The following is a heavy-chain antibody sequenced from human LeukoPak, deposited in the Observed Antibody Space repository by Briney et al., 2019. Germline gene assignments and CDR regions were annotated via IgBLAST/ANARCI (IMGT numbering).Heavy chain of an antibody. CDR1: GFTFSSYA. Sequence: RPGGSLRLSCAASGFTFSSYAMHWVRQAPGKGLEWVAVISYDGSNKYYADSVKGRFTISRDNSKNTLYLQMNSLRAEDTAVYYCAKDLVVGWFGELSIDYWGQGTLVTVSS. CDR2: ISYDGSNK. D-gene: IGHD3-10*01. V-gene: IGHV3-30*04. J-gene: IGHJ4*02. CDR3: AKDLVVGWFGELSIDY.